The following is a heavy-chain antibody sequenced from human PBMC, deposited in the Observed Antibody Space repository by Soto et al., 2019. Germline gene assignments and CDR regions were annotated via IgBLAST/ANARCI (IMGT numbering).Heavy chain of an antibody. CDR2: MNPNSGNT. CDR1: GYTFTSYD. D-gene: IGHD2-2*01. V-gene: IGHV1-8*01. Sequence: QVQLVQSGAEVKKPGASVKVSCKASGYTFTSYDINWVRQATGQGLEWMGWMNPNSGNTGYAQKFQGRVTMTRNTSISTAYMELSSLRSEDTAVYYCARVIVVVPAALHDAFDIWGLGTMVTVSS. CDR3: ARVIVVVPAALHDAFDI. J-gene: IGHJ3*02.